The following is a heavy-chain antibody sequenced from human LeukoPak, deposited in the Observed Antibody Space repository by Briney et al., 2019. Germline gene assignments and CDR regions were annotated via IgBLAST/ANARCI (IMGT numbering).Heavy chain of an antibody. Sequence: ASVKVSCKASGYTFTSYGISWVRQAPGQGLEWMGWISAYNGNTNYAQKLQGRVTMTTDTSTSTAYMELRSLRSDDTAVYYCARDSPGSGSYPADAFDIWGQGTMVTVSS. CDR2: ISAYNGNT. J-gene: IGHJ3*02. CDR3: ARDSPGSGSYPADAFDI. D-gene: IGHD3-10*01. CDR1: GYTFTSYG. V-gene: IGHV1-18*01.